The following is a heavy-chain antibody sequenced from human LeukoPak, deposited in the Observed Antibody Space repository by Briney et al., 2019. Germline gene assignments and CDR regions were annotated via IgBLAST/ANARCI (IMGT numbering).Heavy chain of an antibody. J-gene: IGHJ6*03. CDR1: GFSFSSYN. V-gene: IGHV3-21*01. CDR3: ARDPYSGTYGDTYYYYMDV. Sequence: GGSLRLSCEASGFSFSSYNMNWVRQTPGKGLEWISSITTSSTYTFYADSVKGRFTISRDNARNSLYLQMNSLRAEDTAVYYCARDPYSGTYGDTYYYYMDVWGKGTTVTISS. CDR2: ITTSSTYT. D-gene: IGHD1-26*01.